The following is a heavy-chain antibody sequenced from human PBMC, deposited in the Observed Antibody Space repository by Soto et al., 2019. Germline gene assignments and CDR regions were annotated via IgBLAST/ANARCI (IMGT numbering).Heavy chain of an antibody. Sequence: PSETLSLTCTVSGGSVTSDEDYWTWIRQSPGKGLEWIGYISNSGSTGYNPSLKTRLSMSVDRSKHQFTLRLTSVTAADTAVYFCATESGSTYGYFDHWGQGTQVTVSS. V-gene: IGHV4-30-4*01. CDR1: GGSVTSDEDY. CDR3: ATESGSTYGYFDH. D-gene: IGHD5-18*01. CDR2: ISNSGST. J-gene: IGHJ4*02.